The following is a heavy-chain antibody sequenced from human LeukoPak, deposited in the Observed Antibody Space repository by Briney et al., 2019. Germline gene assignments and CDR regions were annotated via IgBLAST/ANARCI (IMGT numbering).Heavy chain of an antibody. CDR1: GFTFSSHS. CDR3: VRSRSTWFGEVLAAFDI. Sequence: GGSLRLSCAASGFTFSSHSMNWVRQAPGKGLEWVSSISSSSSYIYYADSVKGRFTISRDNAKNSLYLQMNSLRAEDTAVYYCVRSRSTWFGEVLAAFDIWGQGTTVTVSS. D-gene: IGHD3-10*01. V-gene: IGHV3-21*01. CDR2: ISSSSSYI. J-gene: IGHJ3*02.